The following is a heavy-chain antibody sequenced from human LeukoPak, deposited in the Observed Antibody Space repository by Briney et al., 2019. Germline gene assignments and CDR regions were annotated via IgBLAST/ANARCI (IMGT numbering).Heavy chain of an antibody. Sequence: SETLSLTCTVSGGSISSYYWSWIRQPAGKGLEWIGRIYTSGSTNYNPSLKSRVTISLDSSKNQFSLKLGSVTAADTAVYYCARKFGVAYYGDPRGSFDVWSQGTMVTVSS. CDR1: GGSISSYY. J-gene: IGHJ3*01. D-gene: IGHD4-17*01. V-gene: IGHV4-4*07. CDR3: ARKFGVAYYGDPRGSFDV. CDR2: IYTSGST.